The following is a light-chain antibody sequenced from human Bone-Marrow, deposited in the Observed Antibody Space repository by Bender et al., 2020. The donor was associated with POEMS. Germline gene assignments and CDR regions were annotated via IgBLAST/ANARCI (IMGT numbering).Light chain of an antibody. V-gene: IGLV2-8*01. CDR1: SSDVGGYNY. Sequence: QSAPTQPPSASGSPGQSVTISCTGTSSDVGGYNYVSWYQQHPGKAPKLMIYEVTKRPSGVPDRFSGSKSGNTASLTVSGLQAEDEADYYCSTWDDRLNAWLFGGGTKLTVL. CDR2: EVT. CDR3: STWDDRLNAWL. J-gene: IGLJ3*02.